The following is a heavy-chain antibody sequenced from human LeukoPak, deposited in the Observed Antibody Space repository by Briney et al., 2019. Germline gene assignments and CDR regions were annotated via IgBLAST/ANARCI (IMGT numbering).Heavy chain of an antibody. J-gene: IGHJ4*02. CDR2: ISWNSGSI. CDR3: AKATVTDVGYFDY. V-gene: IGHV3-9*01. CDR1: GISFDDYA. D-gene: IGHD4-17*01. Sequence: QPGGSLRLSCAASGISFDDYAMHWVRQAPGKGLEWVSGISWNSGSIGYADSVKGRFTISRDNAKNSLYLQMNSLRAEDTALYYCAKATVTDVGYFDYWGQGTLVTVSS.